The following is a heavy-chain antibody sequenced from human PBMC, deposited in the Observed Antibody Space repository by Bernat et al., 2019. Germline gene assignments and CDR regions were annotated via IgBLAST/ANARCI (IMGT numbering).Heavy chain of an antibody. J-gene: IGHJ4*02. D-gene: IGHD3-10*01. CDR3: ARGLPSRELLRRGSRVGKYFDY. V-gene: IGHV3-33*01. Sequence: QVQLVESGGGVVQPGRSLRLSCAASGFTFSSYGMHWVRQAPGKGLEWVAVIWYDGSNTYYADSVKGRFTISRDNSKNTLYLQMNSLRAEDTAVYYCARGLPSRELLRRGSRVGKYFDYWGQGTLVTVSS. CDR1: GFTFSSYG. CDR2: IWYDGSNT.